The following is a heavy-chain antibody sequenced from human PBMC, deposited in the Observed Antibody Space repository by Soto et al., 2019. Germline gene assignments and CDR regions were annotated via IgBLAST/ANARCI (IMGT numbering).Heavy chain of an antibody. D-gene: IGHD1-1*01. Sequence: PGGSLRLSCAASEFMFRMYLMSWVRQAPGKGLEWVANINQDGSEKYYADSVKGRFAISRDNSKNTLYLQMNSLRAKDTAIYYCAKNKETGTTGGLGYWGQGTLVTVSS. CDR1: EFMFRMYL. CDR3: AKNKETGTTGGLGY. J-gene: IGHJ4*02. V-gene: IGHV3-7*03. CDR2: INQDGSEK.